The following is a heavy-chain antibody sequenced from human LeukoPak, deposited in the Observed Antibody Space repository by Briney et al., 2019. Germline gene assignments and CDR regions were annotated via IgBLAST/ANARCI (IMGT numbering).Heavy chain of an antibody. CDR1: GFTFSSYA. D-gene: IGHD2-2*02. J-gene: IGHJ6*03. CDR3: ARARPLGYCSSTSCYRRDYYYYYYMDV. CDR2: ISNDGSNK. V-gene: IGHV3-30-3*01. Sequence: GGSLRLSCAASGFTFSSYAMHWVRQAPGKGLEWVAVISNDGSNKYYADSVKGRFTISRDNSKNTLYLQMNSLRAEDTAVYYCARARPLGYCSSTSCYRRDYYYYYYMDVWGKGTTVTVSS.